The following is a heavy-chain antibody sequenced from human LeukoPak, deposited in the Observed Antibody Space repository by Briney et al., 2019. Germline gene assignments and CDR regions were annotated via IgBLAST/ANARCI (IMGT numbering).Heavy chain of an antibody. V-gene: IGHV1-46*01. CDR3: ARLHMVRGFDY. CDR1: GYTFTSYY. D-gene: IGHD3-10*01. J-gene: IGHJ4*02. Sequence: GASVTVSCKASGYTFTSYYMHWVRQAPGQGLEWMGIINPSGGSTSYAQKFQGRVTMTRDTSTSTVYMELSSLRSEDTAVYYCARLHMVRGFDYWGQGTLVTVSS. CDR2: INPSGGST.